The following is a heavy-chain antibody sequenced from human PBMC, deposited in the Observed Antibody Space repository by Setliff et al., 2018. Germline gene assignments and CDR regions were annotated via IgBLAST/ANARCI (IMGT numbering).Heavy chain of an antibody. CDR3: AAGIKLGIFDS. CDR2: AYAGGGT. V-gene: IGHV4-39*07. CDR1: GGSTGVSEYY. D-gene: IGHD3-16*01. Sequence: SETLSLTCTFSGGSTGVSEYYWGWVRQSPGKGLEWIGSAYAGGGTYYNPSLQSRITISVDTSQNNFSLSLTSMTAADTAVYHCAAGIKLGIFDSWGQGVLVTVSS. J-gene: IGHJ4*02.